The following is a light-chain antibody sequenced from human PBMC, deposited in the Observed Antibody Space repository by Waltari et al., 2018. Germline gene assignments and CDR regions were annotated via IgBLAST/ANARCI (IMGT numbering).Light chain of an antibody. CDR1: QTISTY. CDR3: QHSFSGLSWT. CDR2: AVF. Sequence: DIQMTQSPSSLSASVGDRVTITCRASQTISTYLNWYQQKPGKAPELLIYAVFSLQSGGASRFSGSGSGTEFMLTISSLQPEDFATYYCQHSFSGLSWTFGQGTKVEVQ. J-gene: IGKJ1*01. V-gene: IGKV1-39*01.